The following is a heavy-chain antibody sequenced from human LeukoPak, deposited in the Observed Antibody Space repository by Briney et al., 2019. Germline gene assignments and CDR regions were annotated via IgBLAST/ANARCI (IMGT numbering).Heavy chain of an antibody. D-gene: IGHD6-6*01. J-gene: IGHJ3*02. V-gene: IGHV3-23*01. CDR2: ISGSGGST. Sequence: PGGSLRLSCAASGFTFSSYAMSWVRQAPGKGLEWVSAISGSGGSTYYADSVKGRFTISRDNSKNMLYLQMNSLRAEDTAVYYCAKDIFLATGYSSSSVAFDIWGQGTMVTVSS. CDR3: AKDIFLATGYSSSSVAFDI. CDR1: GFTFSSYA.